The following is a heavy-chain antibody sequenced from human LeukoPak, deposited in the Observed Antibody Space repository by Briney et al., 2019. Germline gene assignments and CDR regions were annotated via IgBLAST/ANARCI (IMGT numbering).Heavy chain of an antibody. J-gene: IGHJ4*02. CDR3: AGGSSGYLFDY. V-gene: IGHV3-30*04. CDR1: GFTFSSYA. CDR2: ISYDGSNK. Sequence: PGGSLRLSCAASGFTFSSYAMHWVRQAPGKGLEWVAVISYDGSNKYYADSVKGRFTISRDNSKNTLYLQMNSLRAEDMAVYYCAGGSSGYLFDYWGQGTLVTVSS. D-gene: IGHD3-22*01.